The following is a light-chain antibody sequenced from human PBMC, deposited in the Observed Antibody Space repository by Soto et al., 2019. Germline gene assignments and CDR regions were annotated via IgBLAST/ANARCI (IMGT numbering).Light chain of an antibody. Sequence: EIVLTQSPGILSLSPGERASLSCGASQSITSSFLAWYQQKPGQAPRLLIYGASSRATGIPDRFSGTGSETDFTLTIKRLEPEDFAVYYCKQYENSPITFGQGTKVDIK. CDR2: GAS. CDR1: QSITSSF. CDR3: KQYENSPIT. V-gene: IGKV3-20*01. J-gene: IGKJ1*01.